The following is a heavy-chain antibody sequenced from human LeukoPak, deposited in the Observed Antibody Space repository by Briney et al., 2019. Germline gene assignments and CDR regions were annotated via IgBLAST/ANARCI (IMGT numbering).Heavy chain of an antibody. Sequence: GSLRLSCAASGFTVSSNYMSGVRQAPGKGLEWVSVIYSGGSTYYADSVKGRFTISRDNSKNTLYLQMNSLRAEDTAVYYCAREPIYYYDSSGYVDAWGQGTMVTVSS. CDR3: AREPIYYYDSSGYVDA. V-gene: IGHV3-66*02. J-gene: IGHJ3*01. D-gene: IGHD3-22*01. CDR1: GFTVSSNY. CDR2: IYSGGST.